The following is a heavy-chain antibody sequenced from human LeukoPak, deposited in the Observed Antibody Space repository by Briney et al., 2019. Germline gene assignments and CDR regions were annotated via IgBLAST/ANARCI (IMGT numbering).Heavy chain of an antibody. CDR2: IYSTGST. CDR3: ARDSGFWLY. J-gene: IGHJ4*02. CDR1: GDSITSGIYY. D-gene: IGHD3-22*01. V-gene: IGHV4-39*07. Sequence: SETLSLTCTVSGDSITSGIYYWGWISQTPGKGLEWIGNIYSTGSTSFNPSFKSRITMSVDTSKNQFSLQLNSVTAADTAVYFCARDSGFWLYWGQGILVTVSS.